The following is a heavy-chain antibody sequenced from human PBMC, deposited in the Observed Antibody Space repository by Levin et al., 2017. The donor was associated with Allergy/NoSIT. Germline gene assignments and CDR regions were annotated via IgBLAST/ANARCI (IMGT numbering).Heavy chain of an antibody. Sequence: GESLKISCAASGFTFSNAWMSWVRQAPGKGLEWVGRIKSKTDGGTTDYAAPVKGRFTISRDDSKNTLYLQMNSLKTEDTAVYYCTTIAAYYYGSGSYEDYWGQGTLVTVSS. J-gene: IGHJ4*02. D-gene: IGHD3-10*01. CDR2: IKSKTDGGTT. V-gene: IGHV3-15*01. CDR1: GFTFSNAW. CDR3: TTIAAYYYGSGSYEDY.